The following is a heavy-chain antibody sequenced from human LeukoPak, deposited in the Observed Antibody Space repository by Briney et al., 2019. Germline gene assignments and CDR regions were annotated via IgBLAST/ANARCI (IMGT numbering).Heavy chain of an antibody. J-gene: IGHJ4*02. D-gene: IGHD6-19*01. Sequence: ASVKVSCKASGYTFTSYAMHWVRQAPGQRLEWMGWINAGNGNTKYSQKFQGRVTITRDTSASTAYMELSSLRSEDAAVYYCARGPYSSGPTPFGYWGQGTLVTVSS. CDR2: INAGNGNT. CDR1: GYTFTSYA. V-gene: IGHV1-3*01. CDR3: ARGPYSSGPTPFGY.